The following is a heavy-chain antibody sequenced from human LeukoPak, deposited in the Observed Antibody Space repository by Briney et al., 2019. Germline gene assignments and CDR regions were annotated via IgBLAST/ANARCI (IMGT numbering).Heavy chain of an antibody. J-gene: IGHJ4*02. Sequence: ASVKVSCKASGYTFTSYGISWVRQAPGQGLEWMGWISACNGNTNYAQKLQGRVTMTTDTSTSTAYMELRSLRSDDTAVYYCARALVARYCSGGSCYYYDYWGQGTLVTVSS. CDR2: ISACNGNT. CDR3: ARALVARYCSGGSCYYYDY. D-gene: IGHD2-15*01. V-gene: IGHV1-18*01. CDR1: GYTFTSYG.